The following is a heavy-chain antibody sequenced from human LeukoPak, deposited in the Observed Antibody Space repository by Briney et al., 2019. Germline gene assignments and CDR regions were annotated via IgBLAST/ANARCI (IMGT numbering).Heavy chain of an antibody. CDR3: ARGMGSSSPGLDY. D-gene: IGHD6-13*01. CDR2: ISDYNGKT. J-gene: IGHJ4*02. CDR1: EYTFRSYD. V-gene: IGHV1-18*01. Sequence: ASVKVSCKGSEYTFRSYDTTWVRQAPGQGLQWMGWISDYNGKTKYAPEFQGRVTLTTDTSTNTAYMELRRLGVDDTAVYYCARGMGSSSPGLDYWGQGTLVTVSS.